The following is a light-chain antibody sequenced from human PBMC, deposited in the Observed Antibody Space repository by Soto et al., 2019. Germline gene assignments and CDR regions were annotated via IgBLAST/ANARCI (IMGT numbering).Light chain of an antibody. V-gene: IGKV3-20*01. CDR2: GAS. Sequence: ETVLTQSPGTLFFSPGEKATLSCRASQSVSSSYLAWYQQKPGQAPRLLIYGASSRATGIPDRFSGSGSGTDFTLTISRLEPEDFAVYYCQQYGSSPPSWTFGQGTKVEIK. CDR1: QSVSSSY. J-gene: IGKJ1*01. CDR3: QQYGSSPPSWT.